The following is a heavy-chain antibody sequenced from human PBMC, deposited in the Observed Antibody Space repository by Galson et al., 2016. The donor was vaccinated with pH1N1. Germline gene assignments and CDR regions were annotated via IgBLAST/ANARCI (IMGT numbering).Heavy chain of an antibody. J-gene: IGHJ6*02. Sequence: SVKVSCKASGYTFNNYDINWVRQTPGQGLEWMGWMNPNTGGTDSAQKFQGRVTLTRNTSEGNAFMELSNLRSDDTAVYYCAREGYSHSDTYYYGMDVWGQGTTVTVSS. CDR2: MNPNTGGT. CDR1: GYTFNNYD. D-gene: IGHD5-12*01. V-gene: IGHV1-8*03. CDR3: AREGYSHSDTYYYGMDV.